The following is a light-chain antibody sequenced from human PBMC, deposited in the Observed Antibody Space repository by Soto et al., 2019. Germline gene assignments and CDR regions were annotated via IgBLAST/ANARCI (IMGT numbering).Light chain of an antibody. CDR3: QQYNDWPRT. V-gene: IGKV3-15*01. CDR2: GAS. CDR1: QSINSN. J-gene: IGKJ1*01. Sequence: EIVLTQSPATLSLSPGERATLSCRGSQSINSNLVWYRQKPGQAPRLLIYGASTRATGIPARFSGSGSGTEFTLTISSLQSEDFAVYYCQQYNDWPRTFGQGTKVDI.